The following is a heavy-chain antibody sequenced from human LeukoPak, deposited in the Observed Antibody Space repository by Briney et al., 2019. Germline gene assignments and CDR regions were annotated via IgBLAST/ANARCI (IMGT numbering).Heavy chain of an antibody. CDR1: GFTFSSYG. V-gene: IGHV3-33*01. D-gene: IGHD3-22*01. CDR2: IWYDGSNK. CDR3: AREVPYYDSSGYPPYYFDY. Sequence: GGSLRLSCAASGFTFSSYGMHWVRQAPGKGLEWVAVIWYDGSNKYYADSVKGRFTISRDNSKNTLYLQMNSLRAEDTAVYYCAREVPYYDSSGYPPYYFDYWGQGTLVTVSS. J-gene: IGHJ4*02.